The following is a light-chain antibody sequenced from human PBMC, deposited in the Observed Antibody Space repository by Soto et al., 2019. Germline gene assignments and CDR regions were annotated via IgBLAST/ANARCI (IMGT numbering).Light chain of an antibody. J-gene: IGLJ2*01. V-gene: IGLV2-23*03. Sequence: QSALTQPASVSGSPGQSITISCTGTSSDVGSYNLVSWYQQHPGKAPKLMIYEGSKRPSGVSNRFSGSKSGNTASLTISGLQAEDEADYYCYSYAGSNTVEVFGGGTKVTVL. CDR3: YSYAGSNTVEV. CDR2: EGS. CDR1: SSDVGSYNL.